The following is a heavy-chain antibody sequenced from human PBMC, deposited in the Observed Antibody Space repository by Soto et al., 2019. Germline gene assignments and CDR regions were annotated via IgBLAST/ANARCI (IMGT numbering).Heavy chain of an antibody. V-gene: IGHV3-48*03. CDR3: ARGFITMIVVVITPGAFDI. D-gene: IGHD3-22*01. Sequence: GGSLRLSCAASGFTFSSYEMNWVRQAPGKGLEWVSHISSSGSTIYYADSVKGRFTISRDNAKNSLYLQMNSLRAEDTAVYYCARGFITMIVVVITPGAFDIWGQGTMVTVSS. CDR1: GFTFSSYE. J-gene: IGHJ3*02. CDR2: ISSSGSTI.